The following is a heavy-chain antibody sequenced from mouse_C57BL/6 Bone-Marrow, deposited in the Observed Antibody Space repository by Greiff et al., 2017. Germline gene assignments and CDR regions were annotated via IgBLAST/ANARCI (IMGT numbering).Heavy chain of an antibody. V-gene: IGHV1-59*01. CDR2: IDPSDSHT. CDR1: GYTFTSYW. D-gene: IGHD1-1*01. CDR3: ARYSTTVVATDWYFDV. Sequence: QVQLQQPGAELVRPGPSVKLSCKASGYTFTSYWMHWVQQRPGQGLEWIGVIDPSDSHTYYYQKSKGKATLTVDTYSSTAYMQLSSLTSEDSAVYYCARYSTTVVATDWYFDVWGTGTTVTVSS. J-gene: IGHJ1*03.